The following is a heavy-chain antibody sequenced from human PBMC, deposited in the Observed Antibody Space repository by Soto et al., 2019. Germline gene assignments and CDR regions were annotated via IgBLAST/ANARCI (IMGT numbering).Heavy chain of an antibody. J-gene: IGHJ4*02. Sequence: QVQLEESGGGVVQPGRSLRLSCAASGFTFSSYGMHWVRQAPGKGLEWVAVIWYDGSNKYYADSVKGRFTISRDNSKNTLYLQMNSLRAEDTAVYYCAKDLSDGYSGGAYFDYWGQGTLVTVSS. D-gene: IGHD5-18*01. CDR1: GFTFSSYG. CDR3: AKDLSDGYSGGAYFDY. CDR2: IWYDGSNK. V-gene: IGHV3-33*06.